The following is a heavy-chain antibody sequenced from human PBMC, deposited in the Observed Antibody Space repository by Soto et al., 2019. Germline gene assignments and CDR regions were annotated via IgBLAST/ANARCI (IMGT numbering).Heavy chain of an antibody. CDR2: ISYDGSNK. J-gene: IGHJ5*02. Sequence: QVQLVESGGGVVQPGRSLRLSCAASGFTFSSYAMHWVRQAPGKGLEWVAVISYDGSNKYYADSVKGRFTISRDNSKNTLYLQMNSLRAEDTAVYYCAREVWELQLSWFDPWGQGTLVTVSS. V-gene: IGHV3-30-3*01. D-gene: IGHD1-26*01. CDR1: GFTFSSYA. CDR3: AREVWELQLSWFDP.